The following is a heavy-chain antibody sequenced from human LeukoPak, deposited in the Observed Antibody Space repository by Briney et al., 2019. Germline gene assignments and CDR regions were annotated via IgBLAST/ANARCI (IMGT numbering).Heavy chain of an antibody. V-gene: IGHV1-46*01. D-gene: IGHD3-3*01. CDR3: ARVSYDFWSGFHAFDI. Sequence: ASVKVSCKASGYTFTSYYMHWVRQAPGRGLEGMGIINPSGGSTSYAQKFQGRVTMTRDMPTSTVYMELSSLRSEDTAVYYCARVSYDFWSGFHAFDIWGQGTMVTVSS. CDR2: INPSGGST. CDR1: GYTFTSYY. J-gene: IGHJ3*02.